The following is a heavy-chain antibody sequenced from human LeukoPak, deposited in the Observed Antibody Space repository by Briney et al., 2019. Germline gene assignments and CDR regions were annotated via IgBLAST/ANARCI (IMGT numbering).Heavy chain of an antibody. D-gene: IGHD3-16*01. Sequence: SETLSLTCTVSGGSISSGGYYWSWIRQHPGKGLEWIGYIYYSGSSYSSPSLNSRVTMSVDTSKNQFSLNLNSVTAADTAVYYCARIVPGGASFDSWVQGTLVTVSS. CDR1: GGSISSGGYY. CDR3: ARIVPGGASFDS. CDR2: IYYSGSS. J-gene: IGHJ4*02. V-gene: IGHV4-61*08.